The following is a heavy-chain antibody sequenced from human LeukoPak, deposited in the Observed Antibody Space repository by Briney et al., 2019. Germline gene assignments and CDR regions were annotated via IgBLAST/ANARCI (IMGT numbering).Heavy chain of an antibody. Sequence: GGSLRLSCAASGFTFSSYGMHWVRQAPGKGLEWVAVISYDGSNKYYADSVKGRFTISRDNSKNTLYLQMNSLRAEDTAVYYCAKESGEESWFGELLRWNGWFDPWGQGTLVTVSS. CDR2: ISYDGSNK. J-gene: IGHJ5*02. V-gene: IGHV3-30*18. D-gene: IGHD3-10*01. CDR3: AKESGEESWFGELLRWNGWFDP. CDR1: GFTFSSYG.